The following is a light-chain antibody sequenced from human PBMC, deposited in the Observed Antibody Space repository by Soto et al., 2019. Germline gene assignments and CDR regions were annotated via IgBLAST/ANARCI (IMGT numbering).Light chain of an antibody. CDR3: QQLNSFPIP. Sequence: IQLTQSPSSLSASVGDRVTISCRASQGIANFLAWYQQKPGKAPKLLIYGASTLQSGVPSRFSGSGSGTDFTLTFSSLQPEDVATYYCQQLNSFPIPFGPGTKVDIK. CDR1: QGIANF. J-gene: IGKJ3*01. CDR2: GAS. V-gene: IGKV1-9*01.